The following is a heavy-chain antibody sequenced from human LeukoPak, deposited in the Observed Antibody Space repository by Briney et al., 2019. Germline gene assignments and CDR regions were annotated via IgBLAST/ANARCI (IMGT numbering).Heavy chain of an antibody. CDR3: ARNKYVATITSYYYYYMDV. CDR2: INPNSGGT. Sequence: GASVKVSCKASGYTFTGYYMHWVRQAPGQGLGWMGWINPNSGGTNYAQKFQGRVTMTRDTSISTAYMELSRLRSDDTAVYYCARNKYVATITSYYYYYMDVWGKGTTVTVSS. CDR1: GYTFTGYY. D-gene: IGHD5-12*01. J-gene: IGHJ6*03. V-gene: IGHV1-2*02.